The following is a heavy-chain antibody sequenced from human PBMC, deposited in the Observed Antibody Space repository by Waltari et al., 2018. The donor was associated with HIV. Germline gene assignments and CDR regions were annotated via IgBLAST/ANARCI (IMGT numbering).Heavy chain of an antibody. J-gene: IGHJ6*02. CDR2: ISNDGSNK. V-gene: IGHV3-30*03. D-gene: IGHD3-16*01. CDR1: GRTISSYA. Sequence: QVQLVESGGGVVQPGRSLRLPCAASGRTISSYAMHWVRQAPGKGLEWVAFISNDGSNKYYADSVKGRFTISRDNSKNTLYLQMNSLRAEDTAVYYCARDWGSLRDDYYYYGMDVWGQGTTVTVSS. CDR3: ARDWGSLRDDYYYYGMDV.